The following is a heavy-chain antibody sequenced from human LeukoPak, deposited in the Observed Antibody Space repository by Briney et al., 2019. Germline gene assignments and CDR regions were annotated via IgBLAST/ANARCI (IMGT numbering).Heavy chain of an antibody. CDR2: IYYSGST. J-gene: IGHJ4*02. V-gene: IGHV4-59*08. D-gene: IGHD6-6*01. CDR1: GDSISSYY. CDR3: ARPYSSSSYYYFDY. Sequence: SETLSLTCSVSGDSISSYYWSWIRQPPGKGLEWIGYIYYSGSTNYNPSLTSRVTISVDTSKNQFSLKLSSVTAADTAVYYCARPYSSSSYYYFDYWGQGTLVTVSS.